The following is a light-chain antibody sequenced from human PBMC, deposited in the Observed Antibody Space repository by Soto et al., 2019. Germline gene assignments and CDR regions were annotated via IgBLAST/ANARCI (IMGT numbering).Light chain of an antibody. CDR3: QHRSNWLFT. CDR1: QSVGSY. Sequence: EIVLTQSPVTLSLSPGERATLSCRASQSVGSYLAWYQHKPGQAPRLLIYNAFNRATGLPARFSGSGSGTDFTLTISSLEPEDFAVYYCQHRSNWLFTFGPGTKVDIK. V-gene: IGKV3-11*01. CDR2: NAF. J-gene: IGKJ3*01.